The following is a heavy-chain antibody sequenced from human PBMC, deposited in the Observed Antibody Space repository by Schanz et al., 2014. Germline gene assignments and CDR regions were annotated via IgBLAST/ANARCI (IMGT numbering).Heavy chain of an antibody. Sequence: EVQLLESGGGLVQPGGSLRLSCAASGFSFSIFAMTWVRQAPGQGLEWVSTISGSGGDTYPADSVKGRFTISRDNSENTLYLQMNSLRAEDTAVYYCAMGGYQLHHWGQGTLVTVSS. CDR2: ISGSGGDT. CDR3: AMGGYQLHH. CDR1: GFSFSIFA. D-gene: IGHD1-7*01. J-gene: IGHJ4*02. V-gene: IGHV3-23*01.